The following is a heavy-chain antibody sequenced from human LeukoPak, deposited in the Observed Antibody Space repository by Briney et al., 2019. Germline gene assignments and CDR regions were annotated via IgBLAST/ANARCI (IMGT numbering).Heavy chain of an antibody. J-gene: IGHJ5*02. V-gene: IGHV1-2*02. D-gene: IGHD3-10*01. CDR3: AREGEDSEDTNWFDP. CDR2: INPNSGGT. CDR1: GYTFTGYY. Sequence: ASVKVSCKASGYTFTGYYMHWVRQAPGQGLEWMGWINPNSGGTNYAQNFQGRVTMTRDTSISTAYMELSRLRSDGTAVYYCAREGEDSEDTNWFDPWGQGTLVTVSS.